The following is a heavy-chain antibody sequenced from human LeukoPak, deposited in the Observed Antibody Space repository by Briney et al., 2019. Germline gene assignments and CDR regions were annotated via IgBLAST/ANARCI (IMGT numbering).Heavy chain of an antibody. CDR3: AKQREGTTWSPDY. J-gene: IGHJ4*02. V-gene: IGHV3-30*18. CDR2: ISFDGGDK. Sequence: PGGSLRLSCAASGFIFSNFGMHWVRQAPGKGLYWVSVISFDGGDKYYADSVEGRFTISRDNSKNTLYLQMTSLRAEDTAVYYCAKQREGTTWSPDYWGQGTLVTVSS. CDR1: GFIFSNFG. D-gene: IGHD6-13*01.